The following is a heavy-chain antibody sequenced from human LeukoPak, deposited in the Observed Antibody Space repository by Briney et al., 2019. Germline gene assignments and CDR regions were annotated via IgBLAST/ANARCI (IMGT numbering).Heavy chain of an antibody. V-gene: IGHV3-30*18. CDR3: AKEEVVPAAPFDC. CDR2: ISYHGSNK. CDR1: GFTFSSYG. D-gene: IGHD2-2*01. Sequence: QPGRSLRLSCAASGFTFSSYGMHWVRQAPGKGLEWVAVISYHGSNKYYADSVKGRFTISRDNSKNTLYLQMNSLRAEDTAVYYCAKEEVVPAAPFDCWGQGTLVTVSS. J-gene: IGHJ4*02.